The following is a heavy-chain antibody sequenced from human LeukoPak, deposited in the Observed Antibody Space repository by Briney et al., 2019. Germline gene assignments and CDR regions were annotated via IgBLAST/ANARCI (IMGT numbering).Heavy chain of an antibody. Sequence: KTSETLSLTCTVSGGSISSYYWSWIRLPPGKGLEWIGYLSKSGNTNYSPSLKSRDTIFGDTSKNQFFPKLSSVTAADTAMYYCARARYVNSFYAFDIWGQGTLVTVSS. CDR1: GGSISSYY. V-gene: IGHV4-59*01. CDR2: LSKSGNT. CDR3: ARARYVNSFYAFDI. J-gene: IGHJ3*02. D-gene: IGHD3-9*01.